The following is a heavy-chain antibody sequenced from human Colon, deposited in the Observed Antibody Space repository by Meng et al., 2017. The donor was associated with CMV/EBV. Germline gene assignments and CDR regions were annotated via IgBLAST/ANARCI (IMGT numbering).Heavy chain of an antibody. V-gene: IGHV3-33*06. CDR1: GFMFRTSG. Sequence: GGSLRLSCTASGFMFRTSGMHWVRQSPGRGLEWVANIWSDESNGDYAESVKGRFTISRDTSNNTVYLQMNSLRAEDTAIYYCTKGMWGFGSSITSDYWGQGTLVTVSS. J-gene: IGHJ4*02. D-gene: IGHD2-2*01. CDR3: TKGMWGFGSSITSDY. CDR2: IWSDESNG.